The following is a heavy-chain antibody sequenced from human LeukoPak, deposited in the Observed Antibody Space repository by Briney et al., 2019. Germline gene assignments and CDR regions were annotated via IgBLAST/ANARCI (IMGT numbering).Heavy chain of an antibody. CDR3: ARGIAAAGPLYYFDY. Sequence: GGSLRLSCAASGFTFSSYAMHWVRQAPGKGLEWVAVISYDGSNKYYADSVKGRFTISRDNSKNTLYLQMNSLRAEDTAVYYCARGIAAAGPLYYFDYWGQGTLVTVSS. CDR1: GFTFSSYA. J-gene: IGHJ4*02. CDR2: ISYDGSNK. D-gene: IGHD6-13*01. V-gene: IGHV3-30*04.